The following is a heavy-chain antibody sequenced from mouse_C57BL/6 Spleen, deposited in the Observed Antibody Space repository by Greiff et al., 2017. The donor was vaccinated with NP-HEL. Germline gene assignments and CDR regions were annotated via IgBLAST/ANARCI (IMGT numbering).Heavy chain of an antibody. J-gene: IGHJ1*03. D-gene: IGHD1-1*01. CDR3: ARSGADYYGSSYRYFDV. CDR1: GYTFTDYN. V-gene: IGHV1-18*01. CDR2: INPNNGGT. Sequence: EVQLQQSGPELVKPGASVKIPCKASGYTFTDYNMDWVKQSHGQSLEWIGDINPNNGGTIYNQKFKGKDTLTVDKSSSTAYMELRSLTSEDTAVYYCARSGADYYGSSYRYFDVWNTGTTVTVSS.